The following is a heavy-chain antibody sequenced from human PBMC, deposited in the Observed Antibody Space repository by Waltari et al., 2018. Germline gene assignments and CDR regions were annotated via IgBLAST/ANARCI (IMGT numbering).Heavy chain of an antibody. CDR3: ARGRDYDFWSGYYPDYYFDY. CDR2: INHSGST. Sequence: QVQLQQWGAGLLKPSETLSLTCAVYGGSFRGYYWCWIRQAPGTGLEWIGEINHSGSTHYNPSLKSRVTISVDTSKNQFSLKLSSVTAADTAVYYCARGRDYDFWSGYYPDYYFDYWGQGTLVTVSS. V-gene: IGHV4-34*01. D-gene: IGHD3-3*01. CDR1: GGSFRGYY. J-gene: IGHJ4*02.